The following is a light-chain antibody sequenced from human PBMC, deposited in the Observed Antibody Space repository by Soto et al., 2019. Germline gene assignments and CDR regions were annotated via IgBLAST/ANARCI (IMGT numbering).Light chain of an antibody. V-gene: IGLV2-14*01. CDR2: AVS. CDR3: SSLASSSTPWV. Sequence: QSVLTQPASVSGSPGQSITISCTGTSSDIGAYNYVSWYQHHPGKAPKVMIYAVSNRPSGVSDRFSGSKSGNTASLTISGLQAEDEADYYCSSLASSSTPWVFGGGTKLTVL. J-gene: IGLJ3*02. CDR1: SSDIGAYNY.